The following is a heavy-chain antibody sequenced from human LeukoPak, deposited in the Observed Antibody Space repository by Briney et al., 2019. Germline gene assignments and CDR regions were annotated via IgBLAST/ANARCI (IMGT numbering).Heavy chain of an antibody. CDR1: GFTLTDYY. J-gene: IGHJ4*02. CDR3: ATNDGYNYCFDY. Sequence: GGSLRLSCAASGFTLTDYYMSWIRQAPGKGLEWVSYISSSGDTIYYADSVKGRFTISRDNAKNSLYLQMNSLRAEDTAVYYCATNDGYNYCFDYWGQGTLVTVSS. D-gene: IGHD5-24*01. V-gene: IGHV3-11*01. CDR2: ISSSGDTI.